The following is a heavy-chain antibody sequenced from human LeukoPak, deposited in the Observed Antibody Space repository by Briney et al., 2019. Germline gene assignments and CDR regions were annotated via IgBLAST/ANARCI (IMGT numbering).Heavy chain of an antibody. CDR1: GFTFSNAW. V-gene: IGHV3-15*01. J-gene: IGHJ4*02. D-gene: IGHD3-22*01. CDR2: IKSKTDGGTT. CDR3: TTDRSYYDSSGYQEYYFDY. Sequence: PGGSLRLSCAASGFTFSNAWMSWVRQAPGKGLEWVGRIKSKTDGGTTDYAAPVKGRFTISRDDSKNTLNLQMNSLKTEDTAVCYCTTDRSYYDSSGYQEYYFDYWAREPWSPSPQ.